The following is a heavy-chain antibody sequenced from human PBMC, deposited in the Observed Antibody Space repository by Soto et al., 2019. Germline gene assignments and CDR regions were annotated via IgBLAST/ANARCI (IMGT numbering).Heavy chain of an antibody. D-gene: IGHD6-19*01. CDR1: GGSFSGYY. J-gene: IGHJ4*02. CDR3: ARGRDRIAVAGSSVDY. Sequence: SETLSLTCAVYGGSFSGYYWSWIRQPPGKGLEWIGEINHSGSTNYSPSLKSRVTISVDTSKNQFSLKLSSVTAADTAVYYCARGRDRIAVAGSSVDYWGQGTLVTVSS. V-gene: IGHV4-34*01. CDR2: INHSGST.